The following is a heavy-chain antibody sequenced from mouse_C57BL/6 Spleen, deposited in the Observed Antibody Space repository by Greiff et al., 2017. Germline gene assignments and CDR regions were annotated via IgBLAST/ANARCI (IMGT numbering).Heavy chain of an antibody. CDR2: IRNKANGYTT. CDR1: GFTFTDYY. D-gene: IGHD4-1*02. V-gene: IGHV7-3*01. CDR3: ARPSTGYYAMDY. J-gene: IGHJ4*01. Sequence: DVKLVESGGGLVQPGGSLSLSCAASGFTFTDYYMSWVRQPPGKALEWLGFIRNKANGYTTEYSASVKGRFTISRDNSQSILYLQMNALRAEDSATYYCARPSTGYYAMDYWGQGTSVTVSS.